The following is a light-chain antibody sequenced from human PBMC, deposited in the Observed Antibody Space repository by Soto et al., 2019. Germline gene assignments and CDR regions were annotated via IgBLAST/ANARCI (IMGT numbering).Light chain of an antibody. CDR3: QQYGRSPGLFT. CDR2: GAS. Sequence: ENALTQSPGTLSLSPGERATLSCRASQSVSSNYLAWYQQKPGRAPGLLIYGASSRATGIPDRFSGSGSGTDFTLTISRLEPEDFAVYYCQQYGRSPGLFTFGPGTKVDIK. V-gene: IGKV3-20*01. J-gene: IGKJ3*01. CDR1: QSVSSNY.